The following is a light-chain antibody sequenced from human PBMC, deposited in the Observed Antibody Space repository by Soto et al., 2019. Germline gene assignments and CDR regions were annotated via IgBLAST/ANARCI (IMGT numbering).Light chain of an antibody. CDR1: SSDVGDYNY. Sequence: QSVLTQPRSVSGSPGQSVTISCTGTSSDVGDYNYVSWYQHHPGKAPKLMIYDVSKRPSGVPDRFSGSKSSNTASLTISGLQAEDEADYYCCSYAGSYTWVFGGGTKLTVL. J-gene: IGLJ3*02. V-gene: IGLV2-11*01. CDR2: DVS. CDR3: CSYAGSYTWV.